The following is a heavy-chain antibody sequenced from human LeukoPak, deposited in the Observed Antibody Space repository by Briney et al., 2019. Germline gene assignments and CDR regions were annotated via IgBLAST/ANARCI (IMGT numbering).Heavy chain of an antibody. Sequence: GGSLRLSCVASGFTFSSYGMSWVRQAPGKGLEWVSGISDSGGSTYYADSVKGRFTISRDNSKNTLYLQMNSLRAEDTAVYYCAKDGVATVVTLDYWGQGTLVTVSS. CDR2: ISDSGGST. J-gene: IGHJ4*02. D-gene: IGHD4-23*01. CDR1: GFTFSSYG. CDR3: AKDGVATVVTLDY. V-gene: IGHV3-23*01.